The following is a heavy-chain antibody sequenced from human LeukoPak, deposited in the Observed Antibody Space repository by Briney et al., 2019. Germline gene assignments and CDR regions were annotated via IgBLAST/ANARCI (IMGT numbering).Heavy chain of an antibody. Sequence: GASVKVSCKASGYTFSSYGISWVRQAPGQGLEWMGWTSAYNGNTNHRQKLQGRVTMTTDTYTSTAYMDLRSLRSDDTDIYFCARDSPDGSGTYYNDSPDYWGQGTLVTVSS. CDR2: TSAYNGNT. V-gene: IGHV1-18*01. J-gene: IGHJ4*02. D-gene: IGHD3-10*01. CDR3: ARDSPDGSGTYYNDSPDY. CDR1: GYTFSSYG.